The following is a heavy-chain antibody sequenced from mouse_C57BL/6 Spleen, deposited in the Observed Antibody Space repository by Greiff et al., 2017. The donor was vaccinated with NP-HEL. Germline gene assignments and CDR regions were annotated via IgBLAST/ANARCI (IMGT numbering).Heavy chain of an antibody. V-gene: IGHV1-15*01. CDR1: GYTFTDYE. CDR3: TRERGFPFAY. J-gene: IGHJ3*01. CDR2: IDPETGGT. Sequence: VQLQQSGAELVRPGASVTLSCKASGYTFTDYEMHWVKQTPVHGLEWIGAIDPETGGTAYNQKFKGKAILTADKSSSTAYMELRSLTSEDSAFYYCTRERGFPFAYWGQGTLVTVSA.